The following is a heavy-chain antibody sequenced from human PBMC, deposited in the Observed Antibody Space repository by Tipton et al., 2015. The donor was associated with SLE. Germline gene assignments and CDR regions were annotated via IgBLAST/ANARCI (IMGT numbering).Heavy chain of an antibody. CDR3: ARDLGSTSLGY. J-gene: IGHJ4*02. CDR1: GGSFSGYY. Sequence: GLVKPSETLSLTCAVYGGSFSGYYWSWIRQPPGKGLEWIGEINHSGSTNYNPSLKSRVTISVDTSKNQFSLKLSSVTAADTAVYYCARDLGSTSLGYWGQGTLVTVSS. CDR2: INHSGST. V-gene: IGHV4-34*01. D-gene: IGHD2-2*01.